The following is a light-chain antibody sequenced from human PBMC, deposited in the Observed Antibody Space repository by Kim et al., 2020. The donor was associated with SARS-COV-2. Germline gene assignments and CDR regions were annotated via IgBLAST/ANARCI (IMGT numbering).Light chain of an antibody. CDR3: QQSYSSLCT. Sequence: DIQMTQSPSSLSAFVGDRVTITCRPSQNINKYLNWYQHKPEKAPKLLIYAASSLQSGVPSRFSGSGSGTDFTLTISSLQPEDFATYYCQQSYSSLCTFGQGTKLEI. CDR1: QNINKY. V-gene: IGKV1-39*01. J-gene: IGKJ2*02. CDR2: AAS.